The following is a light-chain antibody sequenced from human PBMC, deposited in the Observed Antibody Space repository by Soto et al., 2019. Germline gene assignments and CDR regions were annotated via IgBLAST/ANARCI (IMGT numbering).Light chain of an antibody. J-gene: IGLJ2*01. CDR3: GTWDSSLSVGL. Sequence: QSVLTQPPSVSAAPGQKVTISCSGSSSNIGHNYVCWYQHLPGTAPKLLIFDNDKRPSGIPDRFSGSKSGTSATLDITGLQAGDEAEYYGGTWDSSLSVGLFGGGTKLTVL. V-gene: IGLV1-51*01. CDR2: DND. CDR1: SSNIGHNY.